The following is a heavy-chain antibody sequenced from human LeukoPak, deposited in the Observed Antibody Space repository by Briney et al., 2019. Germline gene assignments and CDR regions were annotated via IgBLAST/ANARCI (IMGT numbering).Heavy chain of an antibody. CDR2: IYYTGSI. D-gene: IGHD4-17*01. J-gene: IGHJ4*02. CDR3: ARALGSVDYVYFDY. V-gene: IGHV4-59*01. CDR1: GGSISRNY. Sequence: KASETLSLTCTVSGGSISRNYWSWIRKPPGKGLQWIGYIYYTGSINYNPSLKSRVTISVDTSKNQFSLRLSSVTAADTAVYYCARALGSVDYVYFDYWGQGTLVTVSS.